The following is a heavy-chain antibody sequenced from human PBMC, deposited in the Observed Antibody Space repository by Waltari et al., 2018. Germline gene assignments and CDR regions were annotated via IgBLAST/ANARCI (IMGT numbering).Heavy chain of an antibody. J-gene: IGHJ6*02. V-gene: IGHV1-69*05. CDR2: IIPIFGTA. Sequence: QVQLVQSGAEVKKPGSSVKVSCKASGGTFSSYAISWVRQAPGQGLEWMGGIIPIFGTANYAQKFQGRVTITTDESTSTAYMELSSLRSEDTAVYYCARDYRYYDILTGYSYYYYYGMDVWGQGTTVTVSS. CDR1: GGTFSSYA. CDR3: ARDYRYYDILTGYSYYYYYGMDV. D-gene: IGHD3-9*01.